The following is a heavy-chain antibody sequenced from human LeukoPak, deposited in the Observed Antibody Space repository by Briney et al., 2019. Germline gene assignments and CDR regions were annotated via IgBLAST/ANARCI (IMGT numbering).Heavy chain of an antibody. CDR1: GFTFSSYG. CDR3: AKDSHPIISIQGYMDV. D-gene: IGHD1-14*01. Sequence: GGFLRLSCAASGFTFSSYGMHRVRQAPGKGLEWVAVIWYGGSNKYYADSVKGRFTVSRDNSKNTLYLQMNSLRAEDTAVYYCAKDSHPIISIQGYMDVWGKGTTVTVSS. J-gene: IGHJ6*03. V-gene: IGHV3-30*02. CDR2: IWYGGSNK.